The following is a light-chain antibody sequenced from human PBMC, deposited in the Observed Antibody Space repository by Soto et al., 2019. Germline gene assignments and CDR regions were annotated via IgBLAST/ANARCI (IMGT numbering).Light chain of an antibody. CDR2: DAS. V-gene: IGKV1-5*01. CDR1: QSISSW. J-gene: IGKJ1*01. CDR3: QQYTSYPWT. Sequence: DIQMTQSPSILSAIVGDRVTITCRASQSISSWLAWYQQKPGKAPKLLIYDASNLESGVPSRFSGSGSGTEFTLTISNLQPDDFATYYCQQYTSYPWTFGQGTKVDIK.